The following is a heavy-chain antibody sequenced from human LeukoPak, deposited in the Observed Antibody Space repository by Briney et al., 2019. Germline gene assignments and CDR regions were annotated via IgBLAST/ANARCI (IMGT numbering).Heavy chain of an antibody. V-gene: IGHV1-69*15. CDR3: ARTAPGIAARPSHFQH. CDR1: GGTFSSYA. CDR2: IIPNFGTA. D-gene: IGHD6-6*01. Sequence: SMKVSCKASGGTFSSYAISWVRQAPGQGLEWMGRIIPNFGTANYAQKFQGRVTITADESTSTAYMELSSLRSEDTAVYYCARTAPGIAARPSHFQHWGQGTLVTVSS. J-gene: IGHJ1*01.